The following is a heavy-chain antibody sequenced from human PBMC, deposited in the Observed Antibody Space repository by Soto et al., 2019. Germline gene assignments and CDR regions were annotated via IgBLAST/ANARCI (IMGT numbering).Heavy chain of an antibody. CDR1: GGSISSYY. V-gene: IGHV4-59*13. CDR2: IYYSGTT. CDR3: ARGYCSGGSCYSRFFDY. D-gene: IGHD2-15*01. J-gene: IGHJ4*02. Sequence: TSETLSLTCTVSGGSISSYYWNWIRQPPGKGLEWIGYIYYSGTTNYNPSLKSRLTISVDTSKNQFSLKLSSVTAADTAVYYCARGYCSGGSCYSRFFDYWGQGTLVTVSS.